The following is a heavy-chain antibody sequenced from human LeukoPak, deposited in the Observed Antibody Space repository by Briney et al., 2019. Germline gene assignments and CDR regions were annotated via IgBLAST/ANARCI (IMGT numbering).Heavy chain of an antibody. J-gene: IGHJ3*02. CDR1: GFTFGDYA. Sequence: GGSLRLSCTASGFTFGDYAMSWFRQAPGKGLEWVGFMRTKLYGGTTEYAASVKGRFTISRDDSKSTAYLQMNSLKTEDTAVYYCSRDMKYYYDSTGYYFSGAFDIWGRGTMVTVSS. D-gene: IGHD3-22*01. V-gene: IGHV3-49*03. CDR3: SRDMKYYYDSTGYYFSGAFDI. CDR2: MRTKLYGGTT.